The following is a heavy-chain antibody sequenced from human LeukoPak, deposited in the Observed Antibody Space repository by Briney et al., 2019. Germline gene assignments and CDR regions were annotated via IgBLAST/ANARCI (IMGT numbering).Heavy chain of an antibody. V-gene: IGHV4-30-4*08. J-gene: IGHJ3*02. D-gene: IGHD3-22*01. Sequence: SETLSLTCTVSGGSISSGDYYWSWLRQPPGKGLEWIGYIYYSGSTYYNPSLKSRVTISVDTSKNQFSLKLSSVTAADTAVYYCARDSSGQDAFDSWGQGTMVTVSS. CDR2: IYYSGST. CDR3: ARDSSGQDAFDS. CDR1: GGSISSGDYY.